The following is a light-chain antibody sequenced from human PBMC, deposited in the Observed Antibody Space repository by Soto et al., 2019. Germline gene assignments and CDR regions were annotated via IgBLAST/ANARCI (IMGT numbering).Light chain of an antibody. V-gene: IGKV3-20*01. Sequence: EIVLTQSPGTLSLSPGERATLSCRARQSVAGDYLAWYQQKPGQAPRLLIYATSTRATGISDRFSGSGSGTDFTLTISRLEPEDSAVYCCQQYGSSPPVYTFGQGTKLEIK. CDR3: QQYGSSPPVYT. J-gene: IGKJ2*01. CDR2: ATS. CDR1: QSVAGDY.